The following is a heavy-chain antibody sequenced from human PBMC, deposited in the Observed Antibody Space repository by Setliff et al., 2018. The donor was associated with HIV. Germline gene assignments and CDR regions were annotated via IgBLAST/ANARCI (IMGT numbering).Heavy chain of an antibody. V-gene: IGHV4-39*07. Sequence: PSETLSLTCSVSGVSTSSSTYYWGWIRPPPGQGLELIGYIFYTGSTYYNPSLNSRVTISVDTSKNHFSLKLRSVTAADTAVYYCARDRYGDYAYFDYWGQGTLVTVS. CDR3: ARDRYGDYAYFDY. D-gene: IGHD4-17*01. CDR1: GVSTSSSTYY. J-gene: IGHJ4*02. CDR2: IFYTGST.